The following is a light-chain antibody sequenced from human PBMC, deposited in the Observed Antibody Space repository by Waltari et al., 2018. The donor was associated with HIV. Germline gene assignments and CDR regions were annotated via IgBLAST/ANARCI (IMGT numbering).Light chain of an antibody. CDR1: SNYVGSYNL. Sequence: QSALTQPASVSGSPGQSITIFCPGTSNYVGSYNLVSWYQHHPGKAPKLLIFEVTKRPSGVSNRFSASKSGNTASLTISGLQAEDEADYYCCSYAGSSTLLFGGGTKLSVL. CDR3: CSYAGSSTLL. V-gene: IGLV2-23*02. CDR2: EVT. J-gene: IGLJ2*01.